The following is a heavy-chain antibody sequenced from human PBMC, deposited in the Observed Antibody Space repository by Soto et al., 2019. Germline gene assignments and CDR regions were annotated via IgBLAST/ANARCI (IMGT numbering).Heavy chain of an antibody. V-gene: IGHV3-33*06. CDR2: IWDDGSNT. CDR1: GFTFNNYG. CDR3: AKDREIAAAGYFDY. J-gene: IGHJ4*02. Sequence: GGSLRLSCAASGFTFNNYGLHWVRQAPGKGLEWVAVIWDDGSNTYYANSVRGRFTISRDNSKNTLYLQMNSLRAEDTAVYYCAKDREIAAAGYFDYWGQGTLVTVSS. D-gene: IGHD6-13*01.